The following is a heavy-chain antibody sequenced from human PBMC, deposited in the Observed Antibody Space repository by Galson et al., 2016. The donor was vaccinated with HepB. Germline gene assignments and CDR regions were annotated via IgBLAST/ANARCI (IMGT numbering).Heavy chain of an antibody. CDR3: AGGTAWHHFNF. J-gene: IGHJ4*02. D-gene: IGHD1-26*01. Sequence: SLRLSCAASGFTFSHYGMHWVRQAPGKGLEWVAIIWYDGSREDYLDSVKGRFTISRDNSKNTLYLQMSSLRVEDAAIYFCAGGTAWHHFNFWGQGSLVIVSS. CDR2: IWYDGSRE. V-gene: IGHV3-33*01. CDR1: GFTFSHYG.